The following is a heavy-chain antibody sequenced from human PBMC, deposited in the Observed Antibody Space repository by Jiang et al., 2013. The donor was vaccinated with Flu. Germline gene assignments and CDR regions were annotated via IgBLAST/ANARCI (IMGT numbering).Heavy chain of an antibody. V-gene: IGHV4-39*01. J-gene: IGHJ3*02. CDR3: ARHTTPRYYDYVWGSYNAFDI. CDR1: GGSISSSSYY. CDR2: IYYSGST. D-gene: IGHD3-16*01. Sequence: GGSISSSSYYWGWIRQPPGKGLEWIGSIYYSGSTYYNPSLKSRVTISVDTSKNQFSLKLSSVTAADTAVYYCARHTTPRYYDYVWGSYNAFDIWGQGTMVTVSS.